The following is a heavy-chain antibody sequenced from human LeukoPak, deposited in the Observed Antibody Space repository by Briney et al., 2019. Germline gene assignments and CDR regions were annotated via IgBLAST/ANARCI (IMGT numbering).Heavy chain of an antibody. CDR3: ARPSLDYGGIDAFDF. J-gene: IGHJ3*01. V-gene: IGHV4-4*07. Sequence: SETLSLTCTVSGDSISSYYWSWIRQPPGKGLEWIGRIYTSGSANYNPSLNSRVTMSVDTSKNQFSLNLRSVTAADTAVYYCARPSLDYGGIDAFDFWGQGTLVTVSS. D-gene: IGHD4-23*01. CDR2: IYTSGSA. CDR1: GDSISSYY.